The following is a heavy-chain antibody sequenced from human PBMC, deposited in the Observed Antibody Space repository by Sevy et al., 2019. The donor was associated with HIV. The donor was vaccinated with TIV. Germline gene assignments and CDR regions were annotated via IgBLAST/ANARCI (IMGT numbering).Heavy chain of an antibody. J-gene: IGHJ5*01. V-gene: IGHV3-23*01. CDR1: GFTFSNYA. Sequence: GGSLRLSCAASGFTFSNYAMNWVRQAPGKGLEWVSGISCSGGSGDNTNYADSVKGRFTISGDDSKNLLYLELNSLRGEDTAVYYWGREYDSSGYFDFWGQGTLVTVSS. D-gene: IGHD3-22*01. CDR2: ISCSGGSGDNT. CDR3: GREYDSSGYFDF.